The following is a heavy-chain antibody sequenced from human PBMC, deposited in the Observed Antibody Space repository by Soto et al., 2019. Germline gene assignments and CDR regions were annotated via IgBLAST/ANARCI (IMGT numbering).Heavy chain of an antibody. V-gene: IGHV4-34*01. CDR1: GDSIIGIYH. CDR3: ARAPKVSGSAQTRPDF. CDR2: ISPSGTT. Sequence: SETLSLTCAVSGDSIIGIYHWAWIRQSPGRGLEWIGEISPSGTTNYSPSLRSRVSISVDTSKNQFSLNLTSLTAADTAVYYCARAPKVSGSAQTRPDFWGQGSLVTVSS. J-gene: IGHJ4*02. D-gene: IGHD6-6*01.